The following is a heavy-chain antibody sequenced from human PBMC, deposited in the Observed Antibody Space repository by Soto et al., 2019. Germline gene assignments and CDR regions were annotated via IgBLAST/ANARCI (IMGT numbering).Heavy chain of an antibody. CDR1: GYIFANYL. V-gene: IGHV5-10-1*01. J-gene: IGHJ6*02. CDR3: ARQLPGKLDV. Sequence: PXDSLTISLQGSGYIFANYLNTLVRQMPGKGLEWMGRIDPGDSDTNYSPSFQGHVTMSSDKSINTAFLQWSSLKASDTAIYYCARQLPGKLDVWGQGTTVTVSS. D-gene: IGHD1-1*01. CDR2: IDPGDSDT.